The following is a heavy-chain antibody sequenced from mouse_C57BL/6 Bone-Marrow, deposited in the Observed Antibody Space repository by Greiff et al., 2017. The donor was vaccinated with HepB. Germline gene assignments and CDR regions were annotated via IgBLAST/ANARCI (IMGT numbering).Heavy chain of an antibody. Sequence: VQLQQSGAELVRPGTSVKLSCKASGYTFTSYWMHWVKQRPGQGLEWIGVIDPSDSYTNYNQKFKGKATLTVDTSSSTAYMQLSSLTSEDSAVYYCARGLMDYWGQGTSVTVSS. J-gene: IGHJ4*01. CDR3: ARGLMDY. CDR2: IDPSDSYT. V-gene: IGHV1-59*01. CDR1: GYTFTSYW. D-gene: IGHD3-1*01.